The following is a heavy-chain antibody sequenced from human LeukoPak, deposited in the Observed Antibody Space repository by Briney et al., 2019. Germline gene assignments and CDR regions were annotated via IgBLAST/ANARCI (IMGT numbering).Heavy chain of an antibody. J-gene: IGHJ3*02. D-gene: IGHD2/OR15-2a*01. Sequence: ASVKVSCKASGYSFTSYGISWVRQAPGQGLEWVGWISGFNGETSYAQKVQDRVTMTIDRSTTTAYMDLRSLRSDDTAIYYCARRSQCNRITCSGGGAFDIWGQGTMVTVSP. CDR2: ISGFNGET. V-gene: IGHV1-18*01. CDR1: GYSFTSYG. CDR3: ARRSQCNRITCSGGGAFDI.